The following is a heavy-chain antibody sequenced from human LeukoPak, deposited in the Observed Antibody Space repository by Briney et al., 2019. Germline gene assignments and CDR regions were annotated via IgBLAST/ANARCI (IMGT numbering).Heavy chain of an antibody. D-gene: IGHD2-2*01. V-gene: IGHV1-2*02. Sequence: ASVKVSCKASEYTFTGYYMHWVRQAPGQGLEWMGWINPNSGGTNYAQKFQGRVTMTRDTSISTAYMELSSLRSEDTAVYYCARVVTPRYCSTTSCYWKGWFDPWGQGTLVTVSS. CDR3: ARVVTPRYCSTTSCYWKGWFDP. J-gene: IGHJ5*02. CDR1: EYTFTGYY. CDR2: INPNSGGT.